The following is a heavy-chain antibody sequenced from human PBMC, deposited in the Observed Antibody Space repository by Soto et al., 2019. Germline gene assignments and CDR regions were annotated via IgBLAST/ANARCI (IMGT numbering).Heavy chain of an antibody. J-gene: IGHJ6*02. CDR1: GYSFTSYW. V-gene: IGHV5-10-1*01. D-gene: IGHD5-12*01. CDR2: IDPSDSYT. Sequence: PGESLKISCKGSGYSFTSYWISWVRQMPGKGLEWMGRIDPSDSYTNYSPSFQGHVTISADKSISTAYLQWSSLKASDTAMYYCARHRAWTQSVLYMATTNYYYYYGMDVWGQGTTVTVSS. CDR3: ARHRAWTQSVLYMATTNYYYYYGMDV.